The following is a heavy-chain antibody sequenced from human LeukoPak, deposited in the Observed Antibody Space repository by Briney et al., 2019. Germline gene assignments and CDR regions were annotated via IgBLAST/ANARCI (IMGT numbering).Heavy chain of an antibody. CDR3: ARERGSGALDY. D-gene: IGHD5-12*01. CDR1: GFTFSSYW. V-gene: IGHV3-7*01. Sequence: GGSLRLSCAASGFTFSSYWMSWVRQAPGKGLEWVANIKQDGSEKYYVDSVKGRFTISRDNAKNSLYLQMNSLRAGDTAVYYCARERGSGALDYWGQGTLVTVSS. J-gene: IGHJ4*02. CDR2: IKQDGSEK.